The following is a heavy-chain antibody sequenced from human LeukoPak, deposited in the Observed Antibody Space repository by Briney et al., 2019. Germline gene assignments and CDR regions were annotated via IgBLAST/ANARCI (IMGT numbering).Heavy chain of an antibody. CDR3: ARALTMIGYYYGMDV. V-gene: IGHV4-59*02. J-gene: IGHJ6*02. Sequence: SETLSLTCTVSGGSVSSYYWSWIRQPPGKGLEWIGYIYYSGSTNYNPSLKSRVTISVDTSKNQFSLKLSSVTAADTAVYYCARALTMIGYYYGMDVWGQGTTVTVSS. CDR2: IYYSGST. CDR1: GGSVSSYY. D-gene: IGHD3-22*01.